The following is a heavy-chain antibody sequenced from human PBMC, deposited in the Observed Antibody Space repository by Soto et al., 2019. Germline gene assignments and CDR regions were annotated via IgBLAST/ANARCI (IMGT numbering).Heavy chain of an antibody. D-gene: IGHD2-21*02. CDR1: GYTFTSYG. Sequence: GASVKVSCKASGYTFTSYGISWVRQAPGQRLELMGWINAGNGNTKYSQKFQGRVTITRDTSASTAYMELSSLRSEDTAVYYCARSIVVVTALDYWGQGTLVTVSS. J-gene: IGHJ4*02. V-gene: IGHV1-3*01. CDR3: ARSIVVVTALDY. CDR2: INAGNGNT.